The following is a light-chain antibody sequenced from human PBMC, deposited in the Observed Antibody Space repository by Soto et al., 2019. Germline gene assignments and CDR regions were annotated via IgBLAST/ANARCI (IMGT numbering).Light chain of an antibody. Sequence: DVVMTQSPLSLPVTLVQPPSISCISSQILVDRDGKTYFNWYQWRPGKPPRRLIYKISYRDSGVTDRFSGSGSGTYFTLQISRVEAADVGFYYCMQGTLWPWTFGQGTKVEIK. CDR1: QILVDRDGKTY. CDR2: KIS. V-gene: IGKV2-30*01. J-gene: IGKJ1*01. CDR3: MQGTLWPWT.